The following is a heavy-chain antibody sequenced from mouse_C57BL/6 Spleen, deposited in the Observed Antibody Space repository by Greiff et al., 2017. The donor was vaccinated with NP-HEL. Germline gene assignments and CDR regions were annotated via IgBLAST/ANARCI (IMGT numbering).Heavy chain of an antibody. CDR2: ISGGGGNT. J-gene: IGHJ3*01. Sequence: EVQLVESGGGLVKPGGSLKLSCAASGFTFSSYTMSWVRQTPEKRLEWVATISGGGGNTYYPDSVKGRFTISRDNAKNTLYLQMSSLRSEDTALYYCASGNYGSSSAWFAYWGQGTPLTVSA. CDR1: GFTFSSYT. CDR3: ASGNYGSSSAWFAY. D-gene: IGHD1-1*01. V-gene: IGHV5-9*01.